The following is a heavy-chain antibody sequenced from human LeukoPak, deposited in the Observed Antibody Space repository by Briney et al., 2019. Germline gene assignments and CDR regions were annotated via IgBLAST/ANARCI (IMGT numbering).Heavy chain of an antibody. V-gene: IGHV3-33*01. J-gene: IGHJ6*02. Sequence: GGSLRLSCAASASTFSSFGMHWVRQAPGKGLEWVAVIWYDGSKKYYADSVKGRFTISRDNSKNTLYLQMNSLRAEDTAVYYCARVANITTFGMDVWGQGTTVTVSS. CDR2: IWYDGSKK. CDR3: ARVANITTFGMDV. CDR1: ASTFSSFG. D-gene: IGHD3-9*01.